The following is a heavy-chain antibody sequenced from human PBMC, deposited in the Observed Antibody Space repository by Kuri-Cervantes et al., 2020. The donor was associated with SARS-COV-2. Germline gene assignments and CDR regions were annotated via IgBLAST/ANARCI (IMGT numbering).Heavy chain of an antibody. CDR2: INSDGSST. D-gene: IGHD2-2*01. Sequence: GESLKISCAASGFTFSSYWMHWVRQAPGKGLVWVSRINSDGSSTSYADSVKGRFTISRDNAKNTLYLQMNSLRAEDTAVYYCAKDFYFSTSCFDYWGQGTLVTVSS. J-gene: IGHJ4*02. CDR1: GFTFSSYW. CDR3: AKDFYFSTSCFDY. V-gene: IGHV3-74*01.